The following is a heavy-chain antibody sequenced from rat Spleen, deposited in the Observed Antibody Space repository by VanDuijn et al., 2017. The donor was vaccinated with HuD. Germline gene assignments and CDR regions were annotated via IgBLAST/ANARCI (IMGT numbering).Heavy chain of an antibody. J-gene: IGHJ2*01. V-gene: IGHV5-46*01. Sequence: EVQLVESGGGLVQPGRSMKLSCAASVFTFSSFPMAWVRQALTKGMEGVAPISTSGGSTYYRDSVKGRFTISRDNAKTTLYLQMDSLSSEDAATYYCARQRTLYYFDYWGQGVMVTVSS. D-gene: IGHD3-1*01. CDR1: VFTFSSFP. CDR3: ARQRTLYYFDY. CDR2: ISTSGGST.